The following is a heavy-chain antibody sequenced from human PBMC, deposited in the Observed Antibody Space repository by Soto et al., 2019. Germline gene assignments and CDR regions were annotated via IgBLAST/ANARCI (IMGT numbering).Heavy chain of an antibody. CDR2: IRGSGGDT. V-gene: IGHV3-23*01. CDR1: GFTFSNYG. Sequence: EVQLLESGGGLVQPGGSLRLSCAASGFTFSNYGMSWVRQAPGKGLEWVSAIRGSGGDTNYADSVKGRFTISRDNSKIRLFLQRNSLRAGETVVYYGAKGSRDSRGYLVFFDSWGQGTWVTFSS. D-gene: IGHD3-22*01. J-gene: IGHJ4*02. CDR3: AKGSRDSRGYLVFFDS.